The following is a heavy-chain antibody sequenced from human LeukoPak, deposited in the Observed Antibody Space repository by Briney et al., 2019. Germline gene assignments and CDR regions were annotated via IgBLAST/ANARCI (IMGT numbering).Heavy chain of an antibody. CDR3: ARWDAHYHEGDNWFDP. Sequence: SVKVSCKASGGTFSSYGISWVRQAPGQGLEWMGGIIPTFGTISNTQKYQGRITLTADESTTTAYMELSSLRSEDTAMYYCARWDAHYHEGDNWFDPWGQGTLVTVSS. CDR1: GGTFSSYG. J-gene: IGHJ5*02. V-gene: IGHV1-69*01. D-gene: IGHD3-22*01. CDR2: IIPTFGTI.